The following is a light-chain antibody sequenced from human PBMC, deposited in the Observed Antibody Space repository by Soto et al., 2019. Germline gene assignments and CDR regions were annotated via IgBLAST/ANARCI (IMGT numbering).Light chain of an antibody. CDR3: QQYDNWPPFT. J-gene: IGKJ3*01. Sequence: EIVMTQSPATLSVSPGESATLSCRASQSVNSNLAWYQHKPGQAPRLLIYGTSTRATGIPARFSGSGSGTEFTLTISSLQSEDFAIYYCQQYDNWPPFTFGPGTKVDVK. CDR2: GTS. CDR1: QSVNSN. V-gene: IGKV3D-15*01.